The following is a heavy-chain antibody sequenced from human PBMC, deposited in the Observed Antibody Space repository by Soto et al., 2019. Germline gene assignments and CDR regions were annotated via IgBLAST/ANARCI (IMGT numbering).Heavy chain of an antibody. J-gene: IGHJ4*02. CDR2: IYSGGST. V-gene: IGHV3-66*04. CDR1: GVTVSSNY. D-gene: IGHD5-18*01. CDR3: ARHGYNYGGGYLDY. Sequence: EVQLVESGGGLVQPGGSLRLSCAASGVTVSSNYMSWVRQAPGKGLEWVSVIYSGGSTYYADSVKGRFTISRDNSKNTLYIQMNSLGAEDTAVYYCARHGYNYGGGYLDYWGQGTLVTVSS.